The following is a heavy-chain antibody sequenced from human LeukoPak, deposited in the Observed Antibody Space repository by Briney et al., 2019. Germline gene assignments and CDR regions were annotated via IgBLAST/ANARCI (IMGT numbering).Heavy chain of an antibody. V-gene: IGHV4-34*01. Sequence: KTSETLSLTCAVYGGSFSGYYWSWIRQPPGKGLEWIGEINHSGSTNYNPSLKSRVTISVDTSKNQFSLKLSSVTAADTAVYYCASGGGYSGYDPGDAFDIWGQGTMVTVSS. J-gene: IGHJ3*02. D-gene: IGHD5-12*01. CDR2: INHSGST. CDR1: GGSFSGYY. CDR3: ASGGGYSGYDPGDAFDI.